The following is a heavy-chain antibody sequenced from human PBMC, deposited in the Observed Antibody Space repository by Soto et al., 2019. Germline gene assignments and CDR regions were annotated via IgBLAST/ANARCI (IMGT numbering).Heavy chain of an antibody. CDR3: ASLHYDSSGPFAP. CDR1: GGTFSSYT. Sequence: QVQLVQSGAEVKKPGSSVKVSCKASGGTFSSYTISWVRQAPGQGLEWMGRIIPILGIANYAQKFQGRVTITADKSTSTAYMELSSLRSEDTAVYYCASLHYDSSGPFAPWGQGTLVTVSS. CDR2: IIPILGIA. D-gene: IGHD3-22*01. J-gene: IGHJ5*02. V-gene: IGHV1-69*02.